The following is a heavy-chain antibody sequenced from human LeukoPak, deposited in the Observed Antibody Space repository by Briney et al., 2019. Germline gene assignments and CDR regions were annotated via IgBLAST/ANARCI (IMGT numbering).Heavy chain of an antibody. Sequence: GASVKVSCKASGGTFSSYAISWVRQAPGQGLEWMGGIIPIFGTANYAQKFQGRATITTDESTSTAYMELSSLRSEDTAVYYCARDRATTYIAGRGVWGQGTLVTVSS. J-gene: IGHJ4*02. CDR2: IIPIFGTA. D-gene: IGHD1-26*01. CDR1: GGTFSSYA. V-gene: IGHV1-69*05. CDR3: ARDRATTYIAGRGV.